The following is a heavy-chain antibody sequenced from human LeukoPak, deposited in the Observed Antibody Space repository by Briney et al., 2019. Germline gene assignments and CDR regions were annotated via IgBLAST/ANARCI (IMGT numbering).Heavy chain of an antibody. V-gene: IGHV4-59*01. CDR2: IYYSGST. CDR1: GGSISFYY. J-gene: IGHJ3*02. Sequence: SETLSLTCTVSGGSISFYYWSWIRQPPGKGLEWIGYIYYSGSTTYNPSLKSRVTISVDASKTQFSLKLSSVTAADTAMYSFVRSYDTSGYFHAFDIWGQGTEVTVSS. CDR3: VRSYDTSGYFHAFDI. D-gene: IGHD3-22*01.